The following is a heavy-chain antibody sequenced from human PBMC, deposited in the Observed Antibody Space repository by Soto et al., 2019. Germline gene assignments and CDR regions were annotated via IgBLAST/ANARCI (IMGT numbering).Heavy chain of an antibody. V-gene: IGHV4-59*01. D-gene: IGHD6-19*01. CDR2: IYYSGST. Sequence: KSSETLSLTCTVSGGSISSYYWSWMRQPPGKGLEWIGYIYYSGSTNYNPSLKSRVTISVDTSKNQFSLKLSSVTAADTAVYYCARDLIAVAGHYGMDVWGQGTTVTV. CDR3: ARDLIAVAGHYGMDV. J-gene: IGHJ6*02. CDR1: GGSISSYY.